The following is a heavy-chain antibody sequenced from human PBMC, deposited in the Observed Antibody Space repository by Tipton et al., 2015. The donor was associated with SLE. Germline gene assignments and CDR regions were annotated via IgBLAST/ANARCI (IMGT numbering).Heavy chain of an antibody. CDR2: ISYSGST. J-gene: IGHJ4*02. CDR3: ARGGYSSGWYGDYFVY. D-gene: IGHD6-19*01. CDR1: GDTISDHY. Sequence: TLSLTCTVSGDTISDHYWRWIRQPPGKGLEWNGYISYSGSTNYSPSLKSRVTISLDTSKTQFSLNLRSVTAADTAIYYCARGGYSSGWYGDYFVYCGQGTLVTVSS. V-gene: IGHV4-59*11.